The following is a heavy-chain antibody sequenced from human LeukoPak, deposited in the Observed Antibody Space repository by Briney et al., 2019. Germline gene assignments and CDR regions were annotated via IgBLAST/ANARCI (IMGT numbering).Heavy chain of an antibody. J-gene: IGHJ3*02. CDR2: IYYSGST. Sequence: SSETLSLTCTVSGGSISSYYWSWIRQPPGKGLEWIGYIYYSGSTNYNPSLKSRVTISVDTSKNQFSLKLSSVTAADTAVYYCARAPNPTYYYDSSGSRGAFDIWGQGTMVTVSS. D-gene: IGHD3-22*01. V-gene: IGHV4-59*01. CDR3: ARAPNPTYYYDSSGSRGAFDI. CDR1: GGSISSYY.